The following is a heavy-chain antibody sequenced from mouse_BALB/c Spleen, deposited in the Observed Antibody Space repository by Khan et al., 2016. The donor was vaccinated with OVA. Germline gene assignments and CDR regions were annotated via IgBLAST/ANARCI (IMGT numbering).Heavy chain of an antibody. J-gene: IGHJ4*01. V-gene: IGHV5-6*01. D-gene: IGHD1-2*01. CDR3: TRFITTTTGDYYAMDY. CDR2: ISSGGTYT. CDR1: GFIFSSYG. Sequence: EVELVESGGDLVNPGGSLKLSCAASGFIFSSYGMSWVRQTPDKRLEWVATISSGGTYTYYPDSVKGRFTISSDNAKNTLSWQMSSLKSEDTAMYYCTRFITTTTGDYYAMDYWGQGTSVTVSS.